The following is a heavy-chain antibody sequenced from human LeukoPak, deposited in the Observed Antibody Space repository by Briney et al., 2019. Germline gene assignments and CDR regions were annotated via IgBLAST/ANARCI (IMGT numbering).Heavy chain of an antibody. D-gene: IGHD3-10*01. CDR1: GYTLTELS. J-gene: IGHJ5*02. V-gene: IGHV1-24*01. CDR2: FDPEDGET. CDR3: ATMVRGVISWFDP. Sequence: ASVQVSCKVSGYTLTELSMHWVRQAPGKGLEWMGGFDPEDGETIYAQKFQGRVTMTEDTSTDTAYMELSSLRSEDTAVYYCATMVRGVISWFDPWGQGTLVTASS.